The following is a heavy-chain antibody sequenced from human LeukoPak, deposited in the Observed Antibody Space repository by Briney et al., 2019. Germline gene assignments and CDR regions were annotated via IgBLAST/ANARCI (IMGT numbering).Heavy chain of an antibody. D-gene: IGHD3-16*01. Sequence: SETLSLTCTVSGGSISSGSYYWSWIRQPAGKGLKWIGRIYTSGSTNYNPSLKSRVTISVDTSKNQFSLKLSSVTAADTAVYYCAPNDGDYWGQGTLVTVSS. CDR2: IYTSGST. CDR3: APNDGDY. CDR1: GGSISSGSYY. J-gene: IGHJ4*02. V-gene: IGHV4-61*02.